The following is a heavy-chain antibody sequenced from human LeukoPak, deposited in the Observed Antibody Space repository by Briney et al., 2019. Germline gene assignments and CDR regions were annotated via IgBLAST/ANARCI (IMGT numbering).Heavy chain of an antibody. CDR2: IYYSGST. D-gene: IGHD3-3*01. V-gene: IGHV4-31*03. J-gene: IGHJ6*02. CDR3: ARLQGYDFWSGFGDYYYYGMDV. CDR1: GGSISSGGYY. Sequence: SQTLSLTCTVSGGSISSGGYYWSWIRQHPGKGLEWIGYIYYSGSTYYNPSLKSRVTISVDTSKNQFSLKLSSVTAADTAVYYCARLQGYDFWSGFGDYYYYGMDVWGQGTTVTVSS.